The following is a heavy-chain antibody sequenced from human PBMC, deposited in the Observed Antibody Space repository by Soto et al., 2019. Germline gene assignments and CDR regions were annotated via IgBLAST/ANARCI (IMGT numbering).Heavy chain of an antibody. CDR1: RFIFSDYA. CDR2: ISFDGSNK. Sequence: QVQLVESGGGVVQPGRSLRLSCAASRFIFSDYAMHWVRQPPGKGLEWVAVISFDGSNKYYADSLKGPFTISRDSSKNTLYLQMDSLRAEDTAVYYCARDLGEKTSKAGNFDYWGQGTLVTVSS. CDR3: ARDLGEKTSKAGNFDY. J-gene: IGHJ4*02. V-gene: IGHV3-30-3*01. D-gene: IGHD6-6*01.